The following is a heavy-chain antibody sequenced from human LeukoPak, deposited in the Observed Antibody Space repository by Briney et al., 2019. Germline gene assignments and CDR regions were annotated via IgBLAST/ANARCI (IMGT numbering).Heavy chain of an antibody. CDR1: GYTFTSYD. V-gene: IGHV1-8*01. D-gene: IGHD3-10*01. Sequence: GASVKVSCKASGYTFTSYDINWVRQATGQGLEWMGWMNPNSGNTGYAQKFQGRVTMTRNTSISTAYMELSSLRSEDTAVYYCARQECYYGSGDTDYWGQGTLVTVSS. CDR3: ARQECYYGSGDTDY. J-gene: IGHJ4*02. CDR2: MNPNSGNT.